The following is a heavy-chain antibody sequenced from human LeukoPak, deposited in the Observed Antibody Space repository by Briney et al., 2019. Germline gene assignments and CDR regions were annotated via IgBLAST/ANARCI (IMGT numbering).Heavy chain of an antibody. V-gene: IGHV4-39*01. CDR2: NSGST. Sequence: PSETLSLTCTVSGGFISSSSYYWGWIRQPPGKGLEWVGSNSGSTYYNPSLKSRVTISVDTSKNQFSLRLGLMPAADTAVYYCANEGLRKDYWGQGTLVTVSS. CDR1: GGFISSSSYY. J-gene: IGHJ4*02. CDR3: ANEGLRKDY.